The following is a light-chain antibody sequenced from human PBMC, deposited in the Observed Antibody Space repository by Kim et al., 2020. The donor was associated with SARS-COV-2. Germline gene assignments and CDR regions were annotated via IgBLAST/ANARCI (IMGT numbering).Light chain of an antibody. CDR2: SNN. CDR3: AAWDDSLNGWV. Sequence: SVLTQPPSASGTPGQRVTISFSGSSSNIGSNPVNWYQQLPGTAPKLLIYSNNQRPSGVPDRFSGSKSGTSASLAISGLQSEDEADYYCAAWDDSLNGWVFGGGTKWTVL. CDR1: SSNIGSNP. J-gene: IGLJ3*02. V-gene: IGLV1-44*01.